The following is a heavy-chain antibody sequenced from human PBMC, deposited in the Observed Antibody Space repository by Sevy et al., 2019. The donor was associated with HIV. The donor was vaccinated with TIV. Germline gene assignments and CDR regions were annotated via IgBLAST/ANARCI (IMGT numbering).Heavy chain of an antibody. D-gene: IGHD2-2*01. CDR2: IYHSGST. Sequence: SETLSLTCAVSGYSISSGYYWGWIRQPPGKGLEWIGSIYHSGSTYYNPSLKSRVTISVDTSKNQFSLKLSSVTAADTAVYYCAGDWGCSSTSCSWHYGMDVWGQGTTVTVSS. V-gene: IGHV4-38-2*02. CDR1: GYSISSGYY. J-gene: IGHJ6*02. CDR3: AGDWGCSSTSCSWHYGMDV.